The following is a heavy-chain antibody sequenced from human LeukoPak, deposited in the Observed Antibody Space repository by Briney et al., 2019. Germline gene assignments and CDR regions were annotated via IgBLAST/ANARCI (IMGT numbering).Heavy chain of an antibody. CDR1: RFIFDNYG. V-gene: IGHV3-23*01. CDR2: ISDDGYST. CDR3: ATRDYDYVWGSYRPEYFHY. J-gene: IGHJ4*02. Sequence: GGSLRLSCAASRFIFDNYGMTWVRQAPGKGLEWVSGISDDGYSTYYADSVKGRFTISRDNSKNTLYLQMNSLRAEDTAVYYCATRDYDYVWGSYRPEYFHYWGQGTLVTVSS. D-gene: IGHD3-16*02.